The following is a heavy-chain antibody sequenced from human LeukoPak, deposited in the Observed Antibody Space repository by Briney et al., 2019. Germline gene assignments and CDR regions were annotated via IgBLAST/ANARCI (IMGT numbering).Heavy chain of an antibody. D-gene: IGHD3-10*01. J-gene: IGHJ4*02. Sequence: GGSLRLSCTVSGFTVSSNSMSWVRQAPGKGLEWVSFIYSDNTHYSDSVKGRFTISRDNSKNTLYLQMNSLRAEDTAVYYCASFTDEIGIGDYGSGSYSYYWGQGTLVTVSS. V-gene: IGHV3-53*01. CDR1: GFTVSSNS. CDR3: ASFTDEIGIGDYGSGSYSYY. CDR2: IYSDNT.